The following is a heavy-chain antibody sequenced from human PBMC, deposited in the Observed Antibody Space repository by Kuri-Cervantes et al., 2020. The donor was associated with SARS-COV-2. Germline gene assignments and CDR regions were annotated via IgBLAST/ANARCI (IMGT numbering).Heavy chain of an antibody. J-gene: IGHJ4*02. CDR1: GYTFTGYY. Sequence: ASVKVSCKASGYTFTGYYMHWVRQAPGQGLEWMGWISAYNGNTNYAQKLQGRVTMTTDTSTSTAYMELRSLRSDDTAVYYCARDFGGPGYLPAVGFDYWGQGTPVTVSS. D-gene: IGHD6-19*01. V-gene: IGHV1-18*04. CDR3: ARDFGGPGYLPAVGFDY. CDR2: ISAYNGNT.